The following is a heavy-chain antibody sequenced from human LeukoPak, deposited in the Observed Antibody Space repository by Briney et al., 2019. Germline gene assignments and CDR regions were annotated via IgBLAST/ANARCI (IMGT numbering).Heavy chain of an antibody. V-gene: IGHV3-23*01. D-gene: IGHD1-14*01. CDR3: AKGSGINHYHWIDP. Sequence: PGGSLRLSCAASAFTFSSYAMNWVPQAPGEGLEWVSGISGGGGSTYYADSVKGRFTISRDNSKNTLYLQMDSLRAEDTALYYCAKGSGINHYHWIDPWGQGTLVTVSS. J-gene: IGHJ5*02. CDR2: ISGGGGST. CDR1: AFTFSSYA.